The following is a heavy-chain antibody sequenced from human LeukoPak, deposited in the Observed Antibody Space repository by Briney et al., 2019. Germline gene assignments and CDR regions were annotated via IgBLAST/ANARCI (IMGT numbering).Heavy chain of an antibody. J-gene: IGHJ4*02. V-gene: IGHV3-21*01. CDR3: APNYDFWSVHYPSFDY. CDR1: GFTFSSYS. Sequence: PGGSLRLSCAASGFTFSSYSMNWVRQAPGKGLEWVSSISSSSSYIYYADSVKGRFTISRDNAKNSLYLQMNSLRAEDTAVYYCAPNYDFWSVHYPSFDYWGQGTLVTVSS. D-gene: IGHD3-3*01. CDR2: ISSSSSYI.